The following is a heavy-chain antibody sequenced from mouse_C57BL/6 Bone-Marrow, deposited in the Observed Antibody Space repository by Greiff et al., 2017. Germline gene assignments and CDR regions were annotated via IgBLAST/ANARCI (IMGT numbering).Heavy chain of an antibody. Sequence: QVQLQQSGAELARPGASVKLSCKASGYTFTSYGISWVKQRTGQGLEWIGEIYPRSGNTYYNEKFKGKATLTADKSSSTAYMELRSLTSEDSAVYICARWDLLRRAYWYFDVWGTGTTVTVSS. V-gene: IGHV1-81*01. CDR2: IYPRSGNT. D-gene: IGHD1-1*01. J-gene: IGHJ1*03. CDR3: ARWDLLRRAYWYFDV. CDR1: GYTFTSYG.